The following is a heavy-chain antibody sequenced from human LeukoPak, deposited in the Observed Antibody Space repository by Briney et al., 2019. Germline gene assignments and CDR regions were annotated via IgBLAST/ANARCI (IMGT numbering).Heavy chain of an antibody. J-gene: IGHJ1*01. CDR2: IYHSGST. CDR3: ARAPGYCSSTSCYAEYFQH. Sequence: SQTLSLTCAVSGGSISSGGYSWSWIRQPPGKGLEWIGYIYHSGSTYYNPSLKSRVTISVARSKNQFSLKLSSVTAADTAVYYCARAPGYCSSTSCYAEYFQHWGQGTLVTVSS. V-gene: IGHV4-30-2*01. D-gene: IGHD2-2*01. CDR1: GGSISSGGYS.